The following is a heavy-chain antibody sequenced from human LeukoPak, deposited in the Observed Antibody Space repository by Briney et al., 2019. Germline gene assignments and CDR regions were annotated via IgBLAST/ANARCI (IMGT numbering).Heavy chain of an antibody. J-gene: IGHJ5*02. CDR1: GGSISSSSYY. D-gene: IGHD3-10*01. CDR2: IYYSGST. CDR3: AHLWFGELLFWSDT. V-gene: IGHV4-39*01. Sequence: WETLSLTCTVSGGSISSSSYYWGWIRQPPGKGLEWIGSIYYSGSTYYNPSLKSRVTISVDTSKNQFSLKLSSVTAADTAVYYCAHLWFGELLFWSDTWGQRTLVTVSS.